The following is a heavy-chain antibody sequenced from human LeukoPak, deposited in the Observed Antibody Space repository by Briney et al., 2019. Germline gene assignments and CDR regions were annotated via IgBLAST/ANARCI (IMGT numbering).Heavy chain of an antibody. J-gene: IGHJ4*02. CDR1: GGSISSGGYY. D-gene: IGHD5-18*01. CDR2: IYYGGST. V-gene: IGHV4-31*11. CDR3: AKVRIQVTFYYFDF. Sequence: SETLSLTCAVSGGSISSGGYYWSWIRQHPGKGLEWIGYIYYGGSTYYNPSLKSRVTISVDTSKNQFSLKLSSVTAADTAVYYCAKVRIQVTFYYFDFWGQGTLVTVSS.